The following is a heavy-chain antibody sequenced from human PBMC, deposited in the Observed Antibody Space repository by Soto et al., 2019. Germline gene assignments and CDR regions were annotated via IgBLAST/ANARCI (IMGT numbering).Heavy chain of an antibody. CDR2: IYYSGST. V-gene: IGHV4-39*01. J-gene: IGHJ6*03. CDR3: ARQGFEYYDFWSGYYTPDDYYYYYMDV. Sequence: PSETLPLTCTVSGGSISSSSYYWGWIRQPPGKGLGWIGSIYYSGSTYYNPSLKSRVTISVDTSENQFSLKLSSVTAADTAVYYCARQGFEYYDFWSGYYTPDDYYYYYMDVWGKGTTVTVSS. D-gene: IGHD3-3*01. CDR1: GGSISSSSYY.